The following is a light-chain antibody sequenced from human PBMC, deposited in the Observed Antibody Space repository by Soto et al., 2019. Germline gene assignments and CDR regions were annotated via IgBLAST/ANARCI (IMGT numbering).Light chain of an antibody. J-gene: IGKJ4*01. CDR2: DVS. CDR3: QQRSNWPPLS. CDR1: QSVGNY. V-gene: IGKV3-11*01. Sequence: EIVLTQSPATLSLSPGEKATLSCRASQSVGNYLAWYQQRPGQAPRLLISDVSDRATGIPARFSGSGSGTDFTLTISSLEPEDFAGYYCQQRSNWPPLSFGGGTKVEMK.